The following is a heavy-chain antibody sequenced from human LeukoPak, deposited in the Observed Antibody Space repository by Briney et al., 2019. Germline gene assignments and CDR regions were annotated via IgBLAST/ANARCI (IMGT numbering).Heavy chain of an antibody. V-gene: IGHV1-3*01. CDR1: GYTFTNYA. J-gene: IGHJ4*02. D-gene: IGHD2-21*02. CDR2: INSGNGHT. Sequence: PVASVKVSCKAVGYTFTNYAVHWVRQAPGQSLQWMGWINSGNGHTKYSQRFQGRVTLTRDTSANIVYMELGSLGSEDTAVYYCARVISGCAAIDCFKGYFDYWGQGTPVTVSS. CDR3: ARVISGCAAIDCFKGYFDY.